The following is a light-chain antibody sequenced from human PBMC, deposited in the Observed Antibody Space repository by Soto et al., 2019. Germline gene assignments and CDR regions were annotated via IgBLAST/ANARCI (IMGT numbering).Light chain of an antibody. V-gene: IGLV1-47*01. CDR1: SSNIGSHY. Sequence: QSVLTQPPSASGTPGQRVTISCSGSSSNIGSHYVYWYQQLPGTAPKLLIYRNNQPPSGVPDRFSGSKSGTSASLAISGLRSEDEADYYCAAWDDSLRGVFGGGTKLTVL. CDR3: AAWDDSLRGV. CDR2: RNN. J-gene: IGLJ2*01.